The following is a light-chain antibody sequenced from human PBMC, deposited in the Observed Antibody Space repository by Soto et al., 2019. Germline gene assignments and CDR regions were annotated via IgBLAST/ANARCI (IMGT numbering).Light chain of an antibody. Sequence: MTQSQYSLSASVGDRVTITCRASQGISSYLAWYQQKPGKAPKLLIYAASTLQSGVPSRFSGSGSGTDFTLTISCLQSEDFATYYCQQYYSYLRTFGQGTKVDIK. J-gene: IGKJ1*01. CDR2: AAS. CDR1: QGISSY. CDR3: QQYYSYLRT. V-gene: IGKV1-8*01.